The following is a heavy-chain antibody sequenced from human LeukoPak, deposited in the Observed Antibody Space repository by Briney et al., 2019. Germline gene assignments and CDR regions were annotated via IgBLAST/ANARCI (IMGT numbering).Heavy chain of an antibody. D-gene: IGHD1-26*01. CDR2: IYPSGST. Sequence: SETLSLTCTVSGGSISSYCWSWIRKPAGKGLGWIGRIYPSGSTNYNPSLKRRVTMSVDTSKNQVSLKLSSVTAADTAVYYCARDHHPWEYYFDYWGQGTLVTVSS. CDR1: GGSISSYC. CDR3: ARDHHPWEYYFDY. J-gene: IGHJ4*02. V-gene: IGHV4-4*07.